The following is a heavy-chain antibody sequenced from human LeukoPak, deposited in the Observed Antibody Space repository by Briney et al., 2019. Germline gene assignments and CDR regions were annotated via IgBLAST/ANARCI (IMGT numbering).Heavy chain of an antibody. CDR1: GCSFTSSW. Sequence: GESLKISCQGSGCSFTSSWIGWVPQIPGKGLEGMGNSYPGDSDTRNSPSLQDQPNLSAGTPISTAYLQWSSLKASATAMYYGARRSDILTGPDYWGQGTLVTVSS. J-gene: IGHJ4*02. D-gene: IGHD3-9*01. CDR2: SYPGDSDT. CDR3: ARRSDILTGPDY. V-gene: IGHV5-51*01.